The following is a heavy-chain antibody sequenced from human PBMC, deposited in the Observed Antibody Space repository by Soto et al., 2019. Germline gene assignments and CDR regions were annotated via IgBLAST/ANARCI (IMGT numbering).Heavy chain of an antibody. D-gene: IGHD1-1*01. CDR3: VRTGWNPPDY. Sequence: EVQLVESGGGLVQPGGSLRLSCAVSGFTFNRHWMSWVRQTPGKGLEWVASIKEDGSVKSYVDSVKGRFIISRDNAKNSLFLQMNSLRVEDTAVYYCVRTGWNPPDYWGQGTLVTVSS. CDR1: GFTFNRHW. CDR2: IKEDGSVK. J-gene: IGHJ4*02. V-gene: IGHV3-7*01.